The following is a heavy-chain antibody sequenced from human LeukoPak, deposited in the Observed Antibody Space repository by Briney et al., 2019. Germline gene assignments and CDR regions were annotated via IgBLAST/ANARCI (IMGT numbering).Heavy chain of an antibody. Sequence: PGGSLRLSCAASGFTFSSYAMSWVRQAPGKGLEWVSAISGSGGSTYYADSVKGRFTISRDNSKNTLYLQMNSLRAEDTAVYYCAKDLGSSGYYYDSSGYPIFDYWGQGTLVTVSS. CDR2: ISGSGGST. CDR3: AKDLGSSGYYYDSSGYPIFDY. CDR1: GFTFSSYA. J-gene: IGHJ4*02. D-gene: IGHD3-22*01. V-gene: IGHV3-23*01.